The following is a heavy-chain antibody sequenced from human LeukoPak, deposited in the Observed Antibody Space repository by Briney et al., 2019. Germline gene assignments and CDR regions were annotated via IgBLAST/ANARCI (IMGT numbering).Heavy chain of an antibody. CDR3: ATDLYYYDSSGYYSWSPEAAKLETDY. J-gene: IGHJ4*02. CDR2: FDPEDGET. CDR1: GYTLTELS. D-gene: IGHD3-22*01. Sequence: GASVKVSCKVSGYTLTELSMHWVRQAPGKGLEWMGGFDPEDGETIYAQKFQGRVTMTEDTSTDTAYMELSSLRSEDTAVYYCATDLYYYDSSGYYSWSPEAAKLETDYWGQGTLVTVSS. V-gene: IGHV1-24*01.